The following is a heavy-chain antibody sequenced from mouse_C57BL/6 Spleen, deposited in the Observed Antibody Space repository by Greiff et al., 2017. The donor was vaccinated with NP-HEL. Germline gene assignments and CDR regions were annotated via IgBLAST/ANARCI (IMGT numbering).Heavy chain of an antibody. J-gene: IGHJ1*03. CDR1: GYTFTSYW. CDR2: IYPGSGST. CDR3: ARYWYYGSSQRWYFDV. Sequence: QVHVKQPGAELVKPGASVKMSCKASGYTFTSYWITWVKQRPGQGLEWIGDIYPGSGSTNYNEKFKSKATLTVDTSSSTAYMQLSSLTSEDSAVYYCARYWYYGSSQRWYFDVWGTGTTVTVSS. D-gene: IGHD1-1*01. V-gene: IGHV1-55*01.